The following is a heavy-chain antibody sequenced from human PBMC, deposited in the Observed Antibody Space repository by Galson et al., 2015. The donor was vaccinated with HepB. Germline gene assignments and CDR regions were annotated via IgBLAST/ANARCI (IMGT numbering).Heavy chain of an antibody. CDR3: ARADYDFWSGYFGFDY. CDR2: IKQDGSEK. D-gene: IGHD3-3*01. V-gene: IGHV3-7*03. J-gene: IGHJ4*02. Sequence: SLRLSCAASGFTFSSYWMSWVRQAPGKGLEWVANIKQDGSEKYYVDSVKGRFTISRDNAKNSLYLQMNSLRAEDTAVYYCARADYDFWSGYFGFDYWGQGTLVTVSS. CDR1: GFTFSSYW.